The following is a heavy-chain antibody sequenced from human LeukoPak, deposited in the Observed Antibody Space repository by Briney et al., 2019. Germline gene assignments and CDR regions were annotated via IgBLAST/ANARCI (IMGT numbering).Heavy chain of an antibody. CDR2: ISYDGSNK. CDR1: GFTFSSYA. CDR3: ARDGILGSHDC. D-gene: IGHD3-3*02. J-gene: IGHJ4*02. Sequence: PGGSLRLSCAASGFTFSSYAMHWVRQAPGKGLEWVAVISYDGSNKYYADSVKGRFTISRDNSKNTLYLQMNSLRAEDTAVYYCARDGILGSHDCWGQGTLVTVSS. V-gene: IGHV3-30-3*01.